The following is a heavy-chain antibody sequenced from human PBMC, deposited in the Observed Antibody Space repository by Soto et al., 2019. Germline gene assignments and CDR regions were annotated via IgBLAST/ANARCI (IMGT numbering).Heavy chain of an antibody. Sequence: GGSLRLSCAASGFTFSSYSMNWVRQAPGKGLEWVSSISSSSSYIYYADSVKGRFTISRDNAKNSLYLQMNSLRAEDTAVYYCARAGSSTSSRRYYGMDVWGQGTTVTVSS. D-gene: IGHD2-2*01. J-gene: IGHJ6*02. CDR3: ARAGSSTSSRRYYGMDV. CDR1: GFTFSSYS. CDR2: ISSSSSYI. V-gene: IGHV3-21*04.